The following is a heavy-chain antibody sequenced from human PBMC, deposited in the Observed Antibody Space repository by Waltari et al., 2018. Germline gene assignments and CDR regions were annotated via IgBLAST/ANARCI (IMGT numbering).Heavy chain of an antibody. D-gene: IGHD3-22*01. CDR2: ISWNIGSI. CDR1: GFTFDDYA. V-gene: IGHV3-9*01. J-gene: IGHJ6*03. Sequence: EVQLVESGGGLVQPGRSLRLSCAASGFTFDDYAMHWVRQAPGKGLEWVSGISWNIGSIGYADSVKGRFTISRDNAKNSLYLQMNSLRAEDTALYYCAKDIRLSSGSYYYYYMDVWGKGTTVTVSS. CDR3: AKDIRLSSGSYYYYYMDV.